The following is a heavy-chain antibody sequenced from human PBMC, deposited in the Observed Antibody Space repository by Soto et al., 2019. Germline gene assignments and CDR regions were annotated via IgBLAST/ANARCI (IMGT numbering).Heavy chain of an antibody. D-gene: IGHD3-3*01. J-gene: IGHJ6*02. CDR3: ASCIESGFGGVED. V-gene: IGHV5-51*01. CDR2: IYPFYSDT. Sequence: GESLKISCKGSRYSFTSYWICWVRQMPVKGLEFMGIIYPFYSDTRYSPSFQGHVTISSYNSISTSYLQLISLRASYTAMYYFASCIESGFGGVEDWGQGTRVTVPS. CDR1: RYSFTSYW.